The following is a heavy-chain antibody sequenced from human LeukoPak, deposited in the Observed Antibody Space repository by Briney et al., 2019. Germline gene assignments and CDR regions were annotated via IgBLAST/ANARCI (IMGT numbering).Heavy chain of an antibody. V-gene: IGHV1-69*05. CDR3: ANQRTYYYDSSGYAAFDI. D-gene: IGHD3-22*01. J-gene: IGHJ3*02. CDR1: GGTFSSYA. CDR2: IIPIFGTA. Sequence: SVKVSCKASGGTFSSYAISWVRQAPGQGLEWMGRIIPIFGTANYAQKFQGRVTITTDESTSTAYMELSSLRSEDTAVYYCANQRTYYYDSSGYAAFDIWGQGTMVTVSS.